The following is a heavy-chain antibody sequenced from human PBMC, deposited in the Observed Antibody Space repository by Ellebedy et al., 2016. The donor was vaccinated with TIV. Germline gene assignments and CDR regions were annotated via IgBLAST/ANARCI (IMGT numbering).Heavy chain of an antibody. CDR2: INSANAT. CDR3: ARSPLGTAPCDL. J-gene: IGHJ5*02. D-gene: IGHD1-7*01. Sequence: PGGSLRLSCAGSGLTFSNYAMNWVRQAPGKGLEWVSTINSANATYYADSVKGRFTISRDTSKNTLYLQMNSLKTEDTAVYYCARSPLGTAPCDLWGQGTLVTVSS. V-gene: IGHV3-23*01. CDR1: GLTFSNYA.